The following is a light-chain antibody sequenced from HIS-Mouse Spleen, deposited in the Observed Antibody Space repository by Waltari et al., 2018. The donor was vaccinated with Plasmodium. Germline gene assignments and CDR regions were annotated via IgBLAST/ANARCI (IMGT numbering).Light chain of an antibody. J-gene: IGLJ3*02. CDR1: ALPKQY. CDR3: QSADSSGTPNWV. Sequence: SYELTQPPSVSVSPGQTARITCSGDALPKQYAYWSQQKPGQAPVLLIYKDSERPSGIPERFSGSSSGTTVTLTISGVQAEDEADYYCQSADSSGTPNWVFGGGTKLTVL. CDR2: KDS. V-gene: IGLV3-25*03.